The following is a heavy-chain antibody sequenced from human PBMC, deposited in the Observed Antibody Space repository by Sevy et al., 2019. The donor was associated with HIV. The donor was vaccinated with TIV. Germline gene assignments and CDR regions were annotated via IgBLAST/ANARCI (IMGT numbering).Heavy chain of an antibody. V-gene: IGHV3-30-3*01. CDR3: ARVRRSGSYRPNDAFDI. Sequence: GGSLRLSCAASGFTFSSYAMHWVRQAPGKGLEWVAVISYDGSNKYYADSVKVRFTISRDNSKNTLYLQMNSLRAEDTAVYYCARVRRSGSYRPNDAFDIWGQGTMVTVSS. J-gene: IGHJ3*02. D-gene: IGHD1-26*01. CDR1: GFTFSSYA. CDR2: ISYDGSNK.